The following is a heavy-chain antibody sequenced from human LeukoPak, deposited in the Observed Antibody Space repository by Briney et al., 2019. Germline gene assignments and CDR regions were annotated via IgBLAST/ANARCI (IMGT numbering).Heavy chain of an antibody. CDR3: ARREYSSSSGYYYYYMDV. CDR2: ISSSSSTI. D-gene: IGHD6-6*01. Sequence: GGSLRLSCAASGFTFSSYSMNWVRQAPGKGLEGVSYISSSSSTIYYADSVKGRFTISRDNAKNSLYLQMNSLRAEDTAVYYCARREYSSSSGYYYYYMDVWGKGTTVTVSS. J-gene: IGHJ6*03. V-gene: IGHV3-48*04. CDR1: GFTFSSYS.